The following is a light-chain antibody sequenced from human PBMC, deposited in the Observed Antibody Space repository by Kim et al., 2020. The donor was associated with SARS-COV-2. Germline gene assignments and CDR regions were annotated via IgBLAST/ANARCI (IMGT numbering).Light chain of an antibody. V-gene: IGKV1-33*01. Sequence: DIQMTQSPSSLSAAIGDRVTITCQASQDIRNYLNWFQHKAGEAPKRLIYDASTSETGVSSRFSGGGSGTDFTFTISGLQSEDIATYYCQQYDSLPYTFGQGTKLEIK. CDR3: QQYDSLPYT. CDR2: DAS. J-gene: IGKJ2*01. CDR1: QDIRNY.